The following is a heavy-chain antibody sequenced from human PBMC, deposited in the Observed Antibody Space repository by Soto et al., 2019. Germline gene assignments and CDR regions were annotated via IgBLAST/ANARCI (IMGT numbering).Heavy chain of an antibody. Sequence: PSETLSLTCTVSGGSISSGGYYWSWIRQHPGKGLEWIGYIYYSGSTYYNPSLKSRVTISVDTSKNQFSLKLSSVTAADTAVYYCATSPSIYDYVWGSYRFLFDYWGQGTLVTVPQ. CDR3: ATSPSIYDYVWGSYRFLFDY. CDR1: GGSISSGGYY. V-gene: IGHV4-31*03. J-gene: IGHJ4*02. CDR2: IYYSGST. D-gene: IGHD3-16*02.